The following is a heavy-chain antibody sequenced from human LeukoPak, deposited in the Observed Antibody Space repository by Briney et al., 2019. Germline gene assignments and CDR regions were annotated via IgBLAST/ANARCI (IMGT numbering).Heavy chain of an antibody. CDR3: ARGNTAMVT. V-gene: IGHV3-33*01. CDR2: IWYDESNK. Sequence: SRRLSCAAAGFTFSSYGMHWVRQAPNKGLEWVAVIWYDESNKYYADSVKGRFTISRENSKNTLYQQMNSLRAEDTAVYYCARGNTAMVTWGQGTLVTVSS. D-gene: IGHD5-18*01. J-gene: IGHJ4*02. CDR1: GFTFSSYG.